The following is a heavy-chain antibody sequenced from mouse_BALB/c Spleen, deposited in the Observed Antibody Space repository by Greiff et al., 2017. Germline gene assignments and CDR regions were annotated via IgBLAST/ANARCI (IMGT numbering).Heavy chain of an antibody. Sequence: EVQLVESGPGLVKPSQSLSLTCTVTGYSITSDYAWNWIRQFPGNKLEWMGYISYSGSTSYNPSLKSRISITRDTSKNQFFLQLNSVTTEDTATYYCARRNYGFAYWGQGTLVTVSA. CDR1: GYSITSDYA. J-gene: IGHJ3*01. CDR3: ARRNYGFAY. CDR2: ISYSGST. D-gene: IGHD1-1*01. V-gene: IGHV3-2*02.